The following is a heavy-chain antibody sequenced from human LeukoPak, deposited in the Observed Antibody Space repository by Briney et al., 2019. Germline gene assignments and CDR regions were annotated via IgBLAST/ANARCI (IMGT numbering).Heavy chain of an antibody. V-gene: IGHV3-21*01. CDR2: ISSISTYI. CDR1: GLSFSTSS. Sequence: GGSLRLSCVASGLSFSTSSMDWVRQAPGKGLEWVASISSISTYIYYAGSVEGRFTISRDNARNSLYLQMDSLRAEDTAVYYCARDHLEGFTYYQYMDVWGTGTTVTVSS. J-gene: IGHJ6*03. CDR3: ARDHLEGFTYYQYMDV. D-gene: IGHD1-1*01.